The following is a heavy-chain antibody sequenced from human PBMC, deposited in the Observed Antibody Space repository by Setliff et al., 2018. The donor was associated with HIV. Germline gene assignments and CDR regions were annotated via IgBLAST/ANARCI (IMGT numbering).Heavy chain of an antibody. CDR1: GDSINTHY. V-gene: IGHV4-59*08. CDR2: ISHSGNT. Sequence: PSETLSLTCTVSGDSINTHYWSWIRQPPGKGLEWIGCISHSGNTNFNPSLNSRVTISLDTSKNQFSLRLTSLTAADTAIYYCARHAAGPDGPFDYWGQGTLVTVSS. CDR3: ARHAAGPDGPFDY. J-gene: IGHJ4*02.